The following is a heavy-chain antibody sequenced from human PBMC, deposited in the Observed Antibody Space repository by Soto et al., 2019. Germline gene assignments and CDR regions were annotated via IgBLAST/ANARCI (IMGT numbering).Heavy chain of an antibody. Sequence: APVKVYCKTSGYTFTSYVMHWVRQAPGQRLEWMGWINAGNGNTKYSQKFQGRVTITRDTSASTAYMELSSLRSEDTAVYYCARSIVVVTALDYWGQGTLVTVSS. CDR1: GYTFTSYV. J-gene: IGHJ4*02. D-gene: IGHD2-21*02. CDR2: INAGNGNT. V-gene: IGHV1-3*01. CDR3: ARSIVVVTALDY.